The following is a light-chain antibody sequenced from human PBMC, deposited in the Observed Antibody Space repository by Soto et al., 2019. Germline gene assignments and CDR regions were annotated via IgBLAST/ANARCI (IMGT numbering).Light chain of an antibody. CDR1: QSIASSY. CDR2: GAS. V-gene: IGKV3-20*01. CDR3: QHYGTSPLT. J-gene: IGKJ3*01. Sequence: EIVLTQSPGTLSLSPGERATLSCRASQSIASSYFGWYQQKPGQAPRLLIYGASSRSTGIPDRFSGSGSGTDFTLTITRLETEDFAVYYCQHYGTSPLTFGPGTKVEIK.